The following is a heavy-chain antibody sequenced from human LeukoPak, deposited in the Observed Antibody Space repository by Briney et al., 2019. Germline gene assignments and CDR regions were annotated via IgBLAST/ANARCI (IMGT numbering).Heavy chain of an antibody. CDR2: IYYSGST. D-gene: IGHD3-3*01. CDR3: AKVSVGSITIFGVERRTLDYFDY. V-gene: IGHV4-59*08. J-gene: IGHJ4*02. CDR1: GGSISSYY. Sequence: SETLSLTCTVSGGSISSYYWSWIRQPPGKGLEWIGYIYYSGSTNYNPSLKSRVTISVDTSKNQFSLKLSSVTAADTAVYYCAKVSVGSITIFGVERRTLDYFDYWGQGTLVTVSS.